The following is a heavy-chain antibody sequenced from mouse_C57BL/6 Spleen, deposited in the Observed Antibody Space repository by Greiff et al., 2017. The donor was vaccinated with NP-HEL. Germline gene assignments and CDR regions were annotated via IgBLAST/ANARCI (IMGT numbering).Heavy chain of an antibody. CDR2: INPNNGGT. CDR3: ARTISYYSNYDAMDY. J-gene: IGHJ4*01. V-gene: IGHV1-18*01. CDR1: GYTFTDYN. Sequence: VHVKQSGPELVKPGASVKIPCKASGYTFTDYNMDWVKQSHGKSLEWIGDINPNNGGTIYNQKFKGKATLTVDKSSSTAYMELRSLTSEDTAVYYCARTISYYSNYDAMDYWGQGTSVTVSS. D-gene: IGHD2-5*01.